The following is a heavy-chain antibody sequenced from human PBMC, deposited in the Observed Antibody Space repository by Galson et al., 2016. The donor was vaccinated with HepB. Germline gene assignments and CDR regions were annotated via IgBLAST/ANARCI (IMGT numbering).Heavy chain of an antibody. CDR2: IYTGGTT. CDR1: GFTVSSDY. Sequence: SLRLSCAAPGFTVSSDYMTWVRQAPGKGLECLSIIYTGGTTYYADSVKGRFTLSRDNSNNTLYLQMNTLRAEDTAVYYCARVIDHYDSDNNLYVVGAFDVWGQGTRVTVSS. D-gene: IGHD3-22*01. J-gene: IGHJ3*01. V-gene: IGHV3-53*01. CDR3: ARVIDHYDSDNNLYVVGAFDV.